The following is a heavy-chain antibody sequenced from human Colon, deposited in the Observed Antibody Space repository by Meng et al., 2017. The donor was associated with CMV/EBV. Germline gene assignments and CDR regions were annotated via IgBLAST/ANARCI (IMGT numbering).Heavy chain of an antibody. J-gene: IGHJ6*02. CDR2: IYPRDSDI. D-gene: IGHD3-3*01. CDR3: ARQTDFWGGLDV. Sequence: GGSLRLSCKGSGYSFTTYWIGWVRQMPGKGLEWMGIIYPRDSDIRYNPSFQGHVTISADKSISTAYLQWSSLKASDTAMYYCARQTDFWGGLDVWGQGTTVTVSS. CDR1: GYSFTTYW. V-gene: IGHV5-51*01.